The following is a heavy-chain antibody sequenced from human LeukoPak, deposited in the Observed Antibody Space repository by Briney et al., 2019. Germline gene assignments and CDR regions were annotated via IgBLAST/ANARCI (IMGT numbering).Heavy chain of an antibody. D-gene: IGHD3-10*02. J-gene: IGHJ6*03. Sequence: GGSLRLSCAASGFTFSTSNMNWVRQAPGKGLEWVSSISSSSSYIYYADSVKGRFTISRDNAKHSLYLQMNSLRAEDTAVYYCARDEIITGSMFGGYYYYMDVWGKGTTVTVSS. CDR1: GFTFSTSN. CDR2: ISSSSSYI. CDR3: ARDEIITGSMFGGYYYYMDV. V-gene: IGHV3-21*01.